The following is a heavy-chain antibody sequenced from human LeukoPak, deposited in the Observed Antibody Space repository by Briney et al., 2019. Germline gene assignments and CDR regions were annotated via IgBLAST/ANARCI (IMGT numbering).Heavy chain of an antibody. CDR2: IYTSGST. J-gene: IGHJ5*02. CDR3: ARDVTPIGASLFDP. Sequence: SETLSLTCTVSGGSISSYYWSWIRQPAGKGLEWIGRIYTSGSTNYNPSPKSRVTMSVDTSKNQFSLKLSSVTAADTAVYYCARDVTPIGASLFDPWGQGTLVTVSS. CDR1: GGSISSYY. V-gene: IGHV4-4*07. D-gene: IGHD3-16*01.